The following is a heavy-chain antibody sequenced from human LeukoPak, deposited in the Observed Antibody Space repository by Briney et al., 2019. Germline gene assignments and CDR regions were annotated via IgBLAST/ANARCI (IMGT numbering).Heavy chain of an antibody. CDR3: ARDNSVRDEAWWFNP. J-gene: IGHJ5*02. D-gene: IGHD5-24*01. Sequence: ASVKVSCKAPGYTFTSYGISWVRQAPGQGLEWMGWISGYNGNTNYAQQKLQGRVTMTTDTSTSTAYMELSSLRSEDTAVYYCARDNSVRDEAWWFNPWGQGTLVSVSS. CDR1: GYTFTSYG. CDR2: ISGYNGNT. V-gene: IGHV1-18*01.